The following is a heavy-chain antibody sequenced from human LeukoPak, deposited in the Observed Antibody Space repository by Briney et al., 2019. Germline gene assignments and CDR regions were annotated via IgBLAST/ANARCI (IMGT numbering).Heavy chain of an antibody. D-gene: IGHD3-10*02. CDR2: ISSSGSTI. Sequence: PGGSLRLSCVVSGLTFRDAWLSWVRQAPGKGLEWVSYISSSGSTIYYADSVKGRFTISRDNAKNSLYLQMNSLRAEDTAVYYCAELGITMIGGVWGKGTTVTVSS. CDR1: GLTFRDAW. V-gene: IGHV3-11*04. J-gene: IGHJ6*04. CDR3: AELGITMIGGV.